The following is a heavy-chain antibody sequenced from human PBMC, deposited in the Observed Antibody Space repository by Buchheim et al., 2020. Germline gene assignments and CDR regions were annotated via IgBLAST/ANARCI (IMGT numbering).Heavy chain of an antibody. CDR3: AKDRVGDGYNSYFDY. J-gene: IGHJ4*02. CDR2: ISYDGSNK. CDR1: GFTFSSYG. D-gene: IGHD5-24*01. V-gene: IGHV3-30*18. Sequence: QVQLVESGGGVVQPGRSLRLSCAASGFTFSSYGMHWVRQAPGKGLEWVAVISYDGSNKYYADSVKGRFTISRDNSKKTLDLQMNSLRAEDTAVYYCAKDRVGDGYNSYFDYWGQGTL.